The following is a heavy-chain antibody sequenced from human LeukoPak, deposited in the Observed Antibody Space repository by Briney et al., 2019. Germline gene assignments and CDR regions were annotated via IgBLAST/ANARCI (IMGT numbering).Heavy chain of an antibody. Sequence: PSETLSLTCTVSGASISNYYWSWTRQPPGKGLKWIGYIHNTGRTNYNPSLESRVTISADTSKNQFSLRLSSVTAADTAIYYCARYAATGGPNWFDPWGPGTLVTVSS. D-gene: IGHD2-15*01. J-gene: IGHJ5*02. CDR3: ARYAATGGPNWFDP. CDR2: IHNTGRT. CDR1: GASISNYY. V-gene: IGHV4-59*01.